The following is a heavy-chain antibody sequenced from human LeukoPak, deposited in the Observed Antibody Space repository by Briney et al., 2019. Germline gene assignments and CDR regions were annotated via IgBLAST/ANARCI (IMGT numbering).Heavy chain of an antibody. D-gene: IGHD4-17*01. CDR2: ISNDGRYI. Sequence: GGSLRLSCAASGFTFSTYSINWVRQAPGKGLEWVSSISNDGRYIYYADSVKGRFTISRDNAKNSLYLQLHSLRAEDTAVYYCARVWATVTTRGYYFDYWGPGTLDTVSS. CDR1: GFTFSTYS. J-gene: IGHJ4*02. CDR3: ARVWATVTTRGYYFDY. V-gene: IGHV3-21*01.